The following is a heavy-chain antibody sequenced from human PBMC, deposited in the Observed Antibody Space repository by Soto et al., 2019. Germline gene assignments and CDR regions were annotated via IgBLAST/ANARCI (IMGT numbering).Heavy chain of an antibody. D-gene: IGHD3-22*01. J-gene: IGHJ4*02. CDR1: GFTYVKYA. CDR3: VKDTVVVISGGDFDY. CDR2: ISGDAGRT. V-gene: IGHV3-23*01. Sequence: EVQLLESGGALVQPGGSLRLSCEASGFTYVKYAMSWVRQAPGKGPEWVSGISGDAGRTFYADSVKGRFTISRDNSKNTVYLQMNSLRVEDTAVYYCVKDTVVVISGGDFDYWGQGTLVTVSS.